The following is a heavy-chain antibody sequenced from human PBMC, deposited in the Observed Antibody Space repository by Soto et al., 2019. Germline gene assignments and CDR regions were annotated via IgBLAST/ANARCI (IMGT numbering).Heavy chain of an antibody. Sequence: PGGSLRLSCAASGFTFSNAWMNWVRQAPGKGPEWVGRIKSKTDGGTTDYAAPVKGRFTISRDDSKNTLYLQMNSLKTEDTAVYYCTTDPYYDSSGYYYPFDYWGQGTLVTVSS. CDR3: TTDPYYDSSGYYYPFDY. CDR2: IKSKTDGGTT. V-gene: IGHV3-15*07. D-gene: IGHD3-22*01. CDR1: GFTFSNAW. J-gene: IGHJ4*02.